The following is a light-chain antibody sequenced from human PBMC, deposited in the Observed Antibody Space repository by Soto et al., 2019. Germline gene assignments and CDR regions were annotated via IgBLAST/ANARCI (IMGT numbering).Light chain of an antibody. CDR1: SSDVGGYNY. CDR3: SSFTSINTWV. V-gene: IGLV2-14*01. Sequence: QSVLTQPASVSGSPGQSITISCTGTSSDVGGYNYVSWYQQHPGKAPKLMIYEVSNRPSGVSNRFSGSKSGNTASLTISGLQAEDEADYYCSSFTSINTWVFCGGTKVTVL. CDR2: EVS. J-gene: IGLJ3*02.